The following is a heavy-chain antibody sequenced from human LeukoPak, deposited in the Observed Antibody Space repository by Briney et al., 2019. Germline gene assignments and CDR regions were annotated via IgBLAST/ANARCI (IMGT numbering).Heavy chain of an antibody. CDR1: GVSINTYY. Sequence: SETLSLTCTVSGVSINTYYWSWIRQPPGKGLEWIGYVYYTGITNYNPSLKSRVTISLDTSKNHFSLKLSAVTVADTAVYYCASQLGGTTFHWGQGTLVTVSS. J-gene: IGHJ4*02. V-gene: IGHV4-59*01. CDR3: ASQLGGTTFH. CDR2: VYYTGIT. D-gene: IGHD1-1*01.